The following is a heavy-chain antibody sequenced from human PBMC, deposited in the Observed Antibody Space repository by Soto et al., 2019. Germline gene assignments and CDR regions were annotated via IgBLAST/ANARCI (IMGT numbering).Heavy chain of an antibody. D-gene: IGHD6-19*01. J-gene: IGHJ4*02. Sequence: EVQLVESGGGLVQPGRSLRLSCAASGFTFDDYAMHWVRQAPGKGLEWVSGISWNSGSIGYADSVKGRFTISRDNAKNSLYLQMNSLSAEDTALYYCANDSRSRLYSSGGSFDYWVQGTLVTVSS. CDR2: ISWNSGSI. CDR3: ANDSRSRLYSSGGSFDY. V-gene: IGHV3-9*01. CDR1: GFTFDDYA.